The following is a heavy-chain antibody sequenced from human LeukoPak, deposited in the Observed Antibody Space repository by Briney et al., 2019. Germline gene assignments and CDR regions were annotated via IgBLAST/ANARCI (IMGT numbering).Heavy chain of an antibody. CDR2: INWNGGST. V-gene: IGHV3-20*04. CDR1: GFTFDDYG. D-gene: IGHD3-22*01. Sequence: GGSLRLSCAVSGFTFDDYGMSWVRQAPGKGLEWVSGINWNGGSTGYADSVKGRFSISRDNAKNSLYLQMNSLRAEDTALYYCAREWPYYYDSSRARGGAFDIWGQGTMVTVSS. CDR3: AREWPYYYDSSRARGGAFDI. J-gene: IGHJ3*02.